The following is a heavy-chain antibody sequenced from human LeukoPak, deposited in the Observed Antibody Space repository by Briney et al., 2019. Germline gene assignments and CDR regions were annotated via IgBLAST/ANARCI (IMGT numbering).Heavy chain of an antibody. CDR3: ARDASSWSGWFDP. CDR1: GGSISNYY. D-gene: IGHD6-13*01. Sequence: SETLSLTCSVSGGSISNYYWSWIRQPPGKRLEWIGDAYYSRSTNYNPSLKSRVTMSVDTSKNQFSLKLTSMTAADTAVYYCARDASSWSGWFDPWGQGTLVTVSS. V-gene: IGHV4-59*01. J-gene: IGHJ5*02. CDR2: AYYSRST.